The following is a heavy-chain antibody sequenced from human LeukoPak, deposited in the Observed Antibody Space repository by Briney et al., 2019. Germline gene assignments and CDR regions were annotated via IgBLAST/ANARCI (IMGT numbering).Heavy chain of an antibody. D-gene: IGHD5-18*01. CDR1: GFTFTYYW. V-gene: IGHV3-23*01. CDR3: AKDGAMVGV. Sequence: GGSLRLSCSASGFTFTYYWMTWVRQAPGKGLEWVSAISGSGGSTYYADSVKGRFTISRDNSKNTLYLQMNSLRAEDTAVYYCAKDGAMVGVWGKGTTVTVSS. J-gene: IGHJ6*04. CDR2: ISGSGGST.